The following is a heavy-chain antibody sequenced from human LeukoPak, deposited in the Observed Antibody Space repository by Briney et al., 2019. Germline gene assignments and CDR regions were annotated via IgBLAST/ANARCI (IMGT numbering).Heavy chain of an antibody. Sequence: SETLSLTCAVYGGSFSGYYWSWIRQPPGKGLEWIGEINHSGSTNNNPSLKSRVTISVAPSKNQFSLKLSSVTAADTAVYYCARGSSPIHSSSQRMLDPWGQGTLVTVSS. J-gene: IGHJ5*02. D-gene: IGHD6-6*01. V-gene: IGHV4-34*01. CDR1: GGSFSGYY. CDR2: INHSGST. CDR3: ARGSSPIHSSSQRMLDP.